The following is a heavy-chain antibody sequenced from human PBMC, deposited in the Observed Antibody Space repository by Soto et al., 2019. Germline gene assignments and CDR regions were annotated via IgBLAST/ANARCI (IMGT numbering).Heavy chain of an antibody. CDR3: AAIRGVTYQNDAFDI. D-gene: IGHD2-21*01. V-gene: IGHV1-58*02. J-gene: IGHJ3*02. Sequence: SVKVSCKASGFTFTSSAMQWVRQARGQRLEWIGWIVVGSGNTNYAQKFQERVTITRDMSTSTAYMELSSLRSEDTAVYYCAAIRGVTYQNDAFDIWGQGTMVTVSS. CDR2: IVVGSGNT. CDR1: GFTFTSSA.